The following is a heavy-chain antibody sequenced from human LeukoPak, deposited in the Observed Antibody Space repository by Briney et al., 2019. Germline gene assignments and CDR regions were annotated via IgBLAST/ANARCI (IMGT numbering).Heavy chain of an antibody. CDR3: ARDYADYVGYFFFDY. V-gene: IGHV3-23*01. CDR1: GFTFNNYA. J-gene: IGHJ4*02. CDR2: ISGGGETT. D-gene: IGHD4-17*01. Sequence: GGSLRLSCAASGFTFNNYAMNWVRQAPGKGLEWVSSISGGGETTYYADSAKGRFTISKDNSQNTLYLQMNSLRAEDTALYYCARDYADYVGYFFFDYWGQRTLVTVSS.